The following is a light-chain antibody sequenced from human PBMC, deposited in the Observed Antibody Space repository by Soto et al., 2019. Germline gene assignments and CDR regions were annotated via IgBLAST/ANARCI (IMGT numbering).Light chain of an antibody. V-gene: IGKV1-5*03. Sequence: DIPMTQSPSTLSASVGDRVTITCRASQSISSWLAWYQQKPGKAPKLLIYKASSLESGVPSRFCGSRSVTEFTFTISSLQPDDFATYYCHQYNSHWATFGQGTKVEIK. CDR1: QSISSW. CDR3: HQYNSHWAT. CDR2: KAS. J-gene: IGKJ1*01.